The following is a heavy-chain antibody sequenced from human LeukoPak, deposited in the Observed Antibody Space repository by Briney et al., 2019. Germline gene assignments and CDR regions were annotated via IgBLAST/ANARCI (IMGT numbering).Heavy chain of an antibody. D-gene: IGHD3-22*01. Sequence: AASVKVSCKASGYTVTSYAMNWVRQAPGQGLEWMGRINTNTGNTTYAQGFTGRFVFSLDTSVSTAYLQISSLEAEDTAVYYCAINYYDSSGYADFDYWGQGTLVTVSS. CDR1: GYTVTSYA. CDR3: AINYYDSSGYADFDY. J-gene: IGHJ4*02. V-gene: IGHV7-4-1*02. CDR2: INTNTGNT.